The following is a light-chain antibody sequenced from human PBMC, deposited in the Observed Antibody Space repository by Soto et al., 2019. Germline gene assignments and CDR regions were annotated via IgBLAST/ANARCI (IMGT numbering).Light chain of an antibody. CDR1: SSNIGINY. CDR2: DNN. J-gene: IGLJ2*01. V-gene: IGLV1-51*01. CDR3: GTWDGSLGAGV. Sequence: QSVLTQPPAVSAAPGQKVTISCSGNSSNIGINYVSWYQHLPGTAPKLLIYDNNKRPSGIPDRFSGSKSGTSATLGITGLQTGDEADYFCGTWDGSLGAGVFGGGTKLTVL.